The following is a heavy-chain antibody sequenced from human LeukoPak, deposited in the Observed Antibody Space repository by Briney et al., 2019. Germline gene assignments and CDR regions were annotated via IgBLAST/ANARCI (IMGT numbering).Heavy chain of an antibody. Sequence: GSSVKVSCKASVGTFSSYTISWVRQAPGQGLEWMGRIIPILGIANYAQKFQGGVTITADKSTSTAYMELSSLRSEDTAVYYCARDSYYDSSGLFDYWGQGTLVTVSS. CDR2: IIPILGIA. V-gene: IGHV1-69*04. D-gene: IGHD3-22*01. CDR3: ARDSYYDSSGLFDY. CDR1: VGTFSSYT. J-gene: IGHJ4*02.